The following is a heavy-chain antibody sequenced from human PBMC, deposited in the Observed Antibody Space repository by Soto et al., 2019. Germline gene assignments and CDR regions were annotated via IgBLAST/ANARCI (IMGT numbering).Heavy chain of an antibody. V-gene: IGHV3-21*06. CDR3: AREGINNYNEFYFDS. D-gene: IGHD4-4*01. CDR1: GFAFSTYS. J-gene: IGHJ4*02. CDR2: ISGSGNYT. Sequence: EVQVVESGGGLVKPGGSLKLSCAASGFAFSTYSMSWVRQAPGKGLEWVSSISGSGNYTHYADFLRGRFTISRDNAKTSLFLQMDSLRAEDTAVYYCAREGINNYNEFYFDSWGQGTVVTVSS.